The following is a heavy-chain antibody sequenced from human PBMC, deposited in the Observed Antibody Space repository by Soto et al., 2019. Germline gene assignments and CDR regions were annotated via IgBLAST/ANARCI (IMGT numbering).Heavy chain of an antibody. V-gene: IGHV3-30*18. CDR1: GFTFSSYG. D-gene: IGHD6-13*01. CDR2: ISYDGSNK. Sequence: GGSLRLSCAASGFTFSSYGMHWVRQAPGKGLEWVAVISYDGSNKYYADSVKGRFTISRDNSKNTLYLQMNSLRAEDTAVYYCAKDVSAAGIYYYYYYYGMDVWGQGTTVTVSS. J-gene: IGHJ6*02. CDR3: AKDVSAAGIYYYYYYYGMDV.